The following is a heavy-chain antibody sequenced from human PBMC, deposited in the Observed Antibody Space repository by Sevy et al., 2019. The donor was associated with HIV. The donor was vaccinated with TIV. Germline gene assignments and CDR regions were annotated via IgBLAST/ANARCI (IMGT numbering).Heavy chain of an antibody. V-gene: IGHV3-30*14. Sequence: GGSLRLSCAASGFTFSDYTIHWVRQAPGKGLEWVSVISYDGSRTSYADSVKGRFTISRDNSKNTLYLQMNSLRVEDTAIYYCARGEQWLSFNYWGQGTLVTVSS. CDR3: ARGEQWLSFNY. CDR2: ISYDGSRT. D-gene: IGHD6-19*01. CDR1: GFTFSDYT. J-gene: IGHJ4*02.